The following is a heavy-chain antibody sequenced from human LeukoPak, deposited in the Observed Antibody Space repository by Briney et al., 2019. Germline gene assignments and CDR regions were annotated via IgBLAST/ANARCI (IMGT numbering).Heavy chain of an antibody. D-gene: IGHD3-16*01. CDR3: VRGSTLRHYQY. CDR2: IYYSGST. V-gene: IGHV4-59*08. CDR1: GGSISSYY. Sequence: SETLSLTCTVSGGSISSYYWSWIRQPPGKGLEWIGYIYYSGSTNYNPSLKSRVTVSVDTSKDQFSLKLSSVTAADTAVYYCVRGSTLRHYQYWGQGTLVTVSS. J-gene: IGHJ4*02.